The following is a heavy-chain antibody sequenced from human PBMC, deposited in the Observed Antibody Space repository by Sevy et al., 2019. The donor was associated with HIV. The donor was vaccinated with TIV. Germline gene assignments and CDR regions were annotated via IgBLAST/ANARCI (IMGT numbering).Heavy chain of an antibody. CDR1: GFSFDSYG. V-gene: IGHV3-23*01. J-gene: IGHJ6*03. D-gene: IGHD3-22*01. CDR3: GKGGGGHYDPDEIGYYFYYYNMDV. CDR2: ISGSGTRT. Sequence: GWSLRLSCAVSGFSFDSYGMTWVRQAPGKGLEWVSGISGSGTRTYYADSVKGRFSISRDNSKNRLYLQMNSLRSEDTALYYCGKGGGGHYDPDEIGYYFYYYNMDVWGKGTTVTVSS.